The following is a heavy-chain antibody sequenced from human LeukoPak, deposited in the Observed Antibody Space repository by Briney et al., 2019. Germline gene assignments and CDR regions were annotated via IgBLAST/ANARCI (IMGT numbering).Heavy chain of an antibody. Sequence: SETLSLTCTVSGGSISSYYWSWIRQPPGKGLEWIGYIYYSGTTNYNPSLKSRVTISVDTSRNQVSLKLSSVTAADTAVYYCARGLYSSSSPFWGQGTLVTVSS. J-gene: IGHJ4*02. CDR3: ARGLYSSSSPF. D-gene: IGHD6-6*01. CDR2: IYYSGTT. V-gene: IGHV4-59*12. CDR1: GGSISSYY.